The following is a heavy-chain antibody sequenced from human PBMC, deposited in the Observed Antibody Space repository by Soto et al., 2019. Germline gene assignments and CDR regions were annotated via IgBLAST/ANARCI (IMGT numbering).Heavy chain of an antibody. CDR2: IYYSGST. Sequence: QVQLQESGPGLVKPSQTLSLTCTVSGGSISSGGYYWSWIRQHPGKGLEWIGYIYYSGSTYYNPSLERRVTTAVDPSKTPSSLKLSSVSAADTAVYYCARAGYSTAVAGTRVYWFDPWGQGTLVTVSS. V-gene: IGHV4-31*03. CDR3: ARAGYSTAVAGTRVYWFDP. D-gene: IGHD6-19*01. CDR1: GGSISSGGYY. J-gene: IGHJ5*02.